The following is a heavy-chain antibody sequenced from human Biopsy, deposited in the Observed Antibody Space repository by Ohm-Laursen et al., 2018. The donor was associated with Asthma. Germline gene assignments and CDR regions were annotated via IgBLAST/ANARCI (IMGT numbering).Heavy chain of an antibody. V-gene: IGHV1-3*01. J-gene: IGHJ3*02. Sequence: ASVKVSCKASGYTFTSYAMHWVRQAPGQRLEWMGWINAGNGHTKYSQKFQGSVTITRDTSASTAYMELGSLRSEDTAVYYCARTYYDFLTGQVNDAFDIWGQGTMVTVSS. CDR2: INAGNGHT. CDR3: ARTYYDFLTGQVNDAFDI. CDR1: GYTFTSYA. D-gene: IGHD3-9*01.